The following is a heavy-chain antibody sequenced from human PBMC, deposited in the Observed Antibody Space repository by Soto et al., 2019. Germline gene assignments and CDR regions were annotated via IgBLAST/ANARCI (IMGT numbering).Heavy chain of an antibody. Sequence: ASVKVSCKASGYTFTSYYMHWVRQAPGQGLEWMGIINPSGGSTSYAQKFQGRVTMTRDTSTSTVYMELSSLRSEDTAVYYCARQSTYSGYDFDMPDIWGQGTMVTVSS. CDR3: ARQSTYSGYDFDMPDI. CDR1: GYTFTSYY. V-gene: IGHV1-46*03. D-gene: IGHD5-12*01. CDR2: INPSGGST. J-gene: IGHJ3*02.